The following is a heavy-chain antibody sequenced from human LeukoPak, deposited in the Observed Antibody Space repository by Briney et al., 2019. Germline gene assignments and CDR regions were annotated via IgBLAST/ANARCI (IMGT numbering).Heavy chain of an antibody. CDR2: ISWNSGSI. CDR3: AKDYGSGSGTFDAFDI. V-gene: IGHV3-9*03. CDR1: GLTFDDYA. Sequence: PGGSLRLSCAASGLTFDDYAMHWVRQAPGKGLEWVSGISWNSGSIGYADSVKGRFTISRDNAKNSLYLQMNSLRAEDMALYYCAKDYGSGSGTFDAFDIWGQGTMVTVSS. D-gene: IGHD1-26*01. J-gene: IGHJ3*02.